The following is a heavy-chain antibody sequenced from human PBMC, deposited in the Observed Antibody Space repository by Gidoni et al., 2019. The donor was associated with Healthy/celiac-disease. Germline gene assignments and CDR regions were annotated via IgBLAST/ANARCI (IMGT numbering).Heavy chain of an antibody. CDR1: GFTFSSYA. V-gene: IGHV3-30*01. CDR2: ISYDGSNK. J-gene: IGHJ6*03. Sequence: QVQLVESGGGVVQPGRSLRLSCAASGFTFSSYAMHWVRQAPGKGLEWVAVISYDGSNKYYADSVKGRFTISRDNSKNTLYLQMNSLRAEDTAVYYCARAQIVVVPAAISYYYMDVWGKGTTVTVSS. D-gene: IGHD2-2*01. CDR3: ARAQIVVVPAAISYYYMDV.